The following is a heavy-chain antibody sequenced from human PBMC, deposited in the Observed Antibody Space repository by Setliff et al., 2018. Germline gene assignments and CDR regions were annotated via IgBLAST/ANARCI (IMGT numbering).Heavy chain of an antibody. V-gene: IGHV1-18*01. CDR2: ISSYNGRT. D-gene: IGHD3-22*01. Sequence: ASVKVSCKASGHIFNSYGISWVRQAPGQGLEWLGWISSYNGRTGYAQRFQDRVSLTTDTSTGAAHMELRSLRSDDTAVYYCERSYDSGFYHQRDAYDIWGQGTMVTVSS. J-gene: IGHJ3*02. CDR1: GHIFNSYG. CDR3: ERSYDSGFYHQRDAYDI.